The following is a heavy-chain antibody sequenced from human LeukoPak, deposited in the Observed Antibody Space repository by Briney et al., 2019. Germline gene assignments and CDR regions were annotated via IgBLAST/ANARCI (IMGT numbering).Heavy chain of an antibody. J-gene: IGHJ6*02. Sequence: SETLSLTCTVSGGSISSYYWSWIRQPAGKGLEWIGRIYTSGSTNYNPSLKSRVTMSVDTSKNQFSLKLSSVTAAHTAVYYCARDTYYYDSSGYPYYYGMDVWGQGTTVTVSS. D-gene: IGHD3-22*01. CDR1: GGSISSYY. CDR2: IYTSGST. CDR3: ARDTYYYDSSGYPYYYGMDV. V-gene: IGHV4-4*07.